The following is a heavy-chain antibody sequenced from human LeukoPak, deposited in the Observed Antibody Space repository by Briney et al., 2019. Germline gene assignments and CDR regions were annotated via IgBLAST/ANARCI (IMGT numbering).Heavy chain of an antibody. D-gene: IGHD6-19*01. V-gene: IGHV1-18*01. CDR1: GYTFTGYG. Sequence: ASVKVSCKASGYTFTGYGISWVRQAPGQGLEWMGWISVYNGNTNYAQKVQGRVTITTDASTSTVYMELRSLTSDDTAVYYCAREGSSGWPHNDFWGQGTLVTVSS. CDR3: AREGSSGWPHNDF. CDR2: ISVYNGNT. J-gene: IGHJ4*02.